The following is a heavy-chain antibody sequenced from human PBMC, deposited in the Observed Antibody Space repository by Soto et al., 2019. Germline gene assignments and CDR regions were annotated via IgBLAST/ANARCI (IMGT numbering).Heavy chain of an antibody. CDR2: ISYDGNNE. Sequence: QVQLVESGGGVVQPGRSLRLSCAASGFTFGAYTIHWVRQPPGKGLEWVAVISYDGNNEHYTDPVKGRFTVSRDNSKSTLYLQMNSLKSEDTAVYYCARDGYSGRSDGFDIWGQGTTVTVSS. CDR1: GFTFGAYT. V-gene: IGHV3-30-3*01. D-gene: IGHD1-26*01. J-gene: IGHJ3*02. CDR3: ARDGYSGRSDGFDI.